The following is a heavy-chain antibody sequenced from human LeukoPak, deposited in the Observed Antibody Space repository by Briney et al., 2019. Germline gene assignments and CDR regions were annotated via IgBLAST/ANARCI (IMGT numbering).Heavy chain of an antibody. Sequence: GGSLRLSCAASGFSFSSYWLMWVRQTPGKGLQWVATIKEDGRQTFYSDSVMGRFTISMDSAKNSLYLQMNSLRVEETAVYYCYGTRGYWGQGALVTVSS. D-gene: IGHD3-22*01. V-gene: IGHV3-7*01. CDR3: YGTRGY. J-gene: IGHJ4*02. CDR1: GFSFSSYW. CDR2: IKEDGRQT.